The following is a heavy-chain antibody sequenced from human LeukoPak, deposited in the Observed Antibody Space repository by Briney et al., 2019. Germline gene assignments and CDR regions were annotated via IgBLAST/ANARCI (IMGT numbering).Heavy chain of an antibody. Sequence: QLGGSLRLSCAASGFTFSSYGMHWVRQAPGKGLEWVAFIRYGGSNKYYADSVKGRFTISRDNSKNTLYLQMNSLRAEDTAVYYCAKGGETTVNPPFDWGQGTLVTVSS. D-gene: IGHD4-17*01. CDR2: IRYGGSNK. J-gene: IGHJ4*02. V-gene: IGHV3-30*02. CDR1: GFTFSSYG. CDR3: AKGGETTVNPPFD.